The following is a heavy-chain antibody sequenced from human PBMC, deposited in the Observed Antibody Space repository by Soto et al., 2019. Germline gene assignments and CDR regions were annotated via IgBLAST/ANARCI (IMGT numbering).Heavy chain of an antibody. J-gene: IGHJ6*02. Sequence: ASVKVSCKASGYTFTSYYMHWVRQAPGQGLEWMGIINPSGGSTSYAQKFQGRVTMTRDTSTSTVYMELSSLRSEDTAVYYCAGDATTYYYDSSGSSPLYGMDVWGQGTTVTVSS. V-gene: IGHV1-46*01. CDR1: GYTFTSYY. CDR2: INPSGGST. D-gene: IGHD3-22*01. CDR3: AGDATTYYYDSSGSSPLYGMDV.